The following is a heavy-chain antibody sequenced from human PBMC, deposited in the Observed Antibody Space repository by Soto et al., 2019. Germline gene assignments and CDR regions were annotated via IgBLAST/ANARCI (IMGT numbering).Heavy chain of an antibody. CDR1: GGSISSYY. CDR2: IYYSGST. J-gene: IGHJ4*02. CDR3: ARGIWVGWLQFEYFDY. Sequence: PSETLSLTCTVSGGSISSYYWSWIRQPPGKGLEWIGYIYYSGSTNYNPSLKSRVTISVDTSKNQFSLKLSSVTAADTAVYYCARGIWVGWLQFEYFDYWGQGTLVTVSS. V-gene: IGHV4-59*01. D-gene: IGHD5-12*01.